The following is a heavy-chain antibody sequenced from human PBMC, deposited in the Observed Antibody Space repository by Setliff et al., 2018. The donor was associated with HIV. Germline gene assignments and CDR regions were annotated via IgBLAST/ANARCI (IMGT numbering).Heavy chain of an antibody. CDR1: GFSSNNYW. D-gene: IGHD3-10*01. Sequence: GGSLRLSCVASGFSSNNYWMCWVRQAPGQGLEWVANIDLDGSEKNYVESVKGRFTISRDNAENSLYLQMNSLRADDTATYYCARKLRPGHGVDVWGQGTTVTVSS. CDR3: ARKLRPGHGVDV. J-gene: IGHJ6*02. V-gene: IGHV3-7*01. CDR2: IDLDGSEK.